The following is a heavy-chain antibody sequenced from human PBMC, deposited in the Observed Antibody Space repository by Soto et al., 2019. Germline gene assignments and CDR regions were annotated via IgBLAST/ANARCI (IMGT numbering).Heavy chain of an antibody. Sequence: SQTLSLTCAISGDSVSSNSAAWNWIRQSPSRGLEWLGRTYYRSKWYNDYAVSVKSRITINPDTSKNQFSLQLNSVTPEDTAVYYCARVGQFYSSSWYEGYDYFDYWGQGTLVTVSS. J-gene: IGHJ4*02. CDR3: ARVGQFYSSSWYEGYDYFDY. CDR1: GDSVSSNSAA. V-gene: IGHV6-1*01. CDR2: TYYRSKWYN. D-gene: IGHD6-13*01.